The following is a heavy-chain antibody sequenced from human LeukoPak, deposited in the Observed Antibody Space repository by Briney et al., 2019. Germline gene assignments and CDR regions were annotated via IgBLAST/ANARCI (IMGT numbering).Heavy chain of an antibody. Sequence: ESGGSLRLSCAASGFTFSTYAMNWVRQAPGKGLEWVSAISGSGGSTYYADSVKGRFTISRDNSKNTLYLQMNSLRAEDTAVYYCAKGALLEWLFGWFDPWGQGTLVTVSS. CDR3: AKGALLEWLFGWFDP. V-gene: IGHV3-23*01. CDR1: GFTFSTYA. J-gene: IGHJ5*02. CDR2: ISGSGGST. D-gene: IGHD3-3*02.